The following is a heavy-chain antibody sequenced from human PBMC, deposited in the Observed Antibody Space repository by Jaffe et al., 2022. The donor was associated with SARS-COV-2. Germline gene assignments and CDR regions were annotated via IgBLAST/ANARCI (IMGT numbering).Heavy chain of an antibody. J-gene: IGHJ4*02. CDR1: GFTFSSYW. Sequence: EVQLVESGGGLVQPGGSLRLSCAASGFTFSSYWMSWVRQAPGKGLEWVANIKQDGSEKYYVDSVKGRFTISRDNAKNSLYLQMNSLRAEDTAVYYCARFGLLWFGELSQALDYWGQGTLVTVSS. V-gene: IGHV3-7*01. CDR3: ARFGLLWFGELSQALDY. D-gene: IGHD3-10*01. CDR2: IKQDGSEK.